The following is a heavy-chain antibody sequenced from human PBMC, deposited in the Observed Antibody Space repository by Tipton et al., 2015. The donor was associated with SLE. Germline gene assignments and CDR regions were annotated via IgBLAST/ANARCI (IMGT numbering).Heavy chain of an antibody. J-gene: IGHJ4*02. CDR1: GGSISSSGYY. V-gene: IGHV4-39*07. Sequence: TLSLTCTVSGGSISSSGYYWSWIRQPPGKGLEWIGEINHSGSTNYNPSLKSRATISLDTSKNQFSLKLSSVTAADTAVYYCVRDEDSSGCFDYWGQGTLVTVSS. CDR3: VRDEDSSGCFDY. CDR2: INHSGST. D-gene: IGHD6-19*01.